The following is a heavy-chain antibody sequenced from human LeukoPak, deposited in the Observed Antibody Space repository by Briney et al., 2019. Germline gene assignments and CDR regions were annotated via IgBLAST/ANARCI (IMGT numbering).Heavy chain of an antibody. V-gene: IGHV3-30*03. D-gene: IGHD6-19*01. CDR3: ARDPTVAGAHYYYMDV. Sequence: GGSLRLSCAASGFTFSSYGMHWVRQAPGKGLEWVAVISCDGSNKYYADSVKGRFTISRDNSKNTLYLQMNSLRAEDTAVYYCARDPTVAGAHYYYMDVWGKGTTVTVSS. CDR2: ISCDGSNK. J-gene: IGHJ6*03. CDR1: GFTFSSYG.